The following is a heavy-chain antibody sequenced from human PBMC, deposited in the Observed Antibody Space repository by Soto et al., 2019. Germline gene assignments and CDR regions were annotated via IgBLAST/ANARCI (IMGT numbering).Heavy chain of an antibody. J-gene: IGHJ4*02. D-gene: IGHD3-22*01. Sequence: SLGLSCAASGFTVRSNYMSWVRQAPGKGLEWVSVIYIGGSTYYADSVKGRFTISRDNSKNTLYLQMNSLRAEDTAVYYCARATDSSGYYYGYWGQGTLVTVSS. CDR2: IYIGGST. V-gene: IGHV3-53*01. CDR1: GFTVRSNY. CDR3: ARATDSSGYYYGY.